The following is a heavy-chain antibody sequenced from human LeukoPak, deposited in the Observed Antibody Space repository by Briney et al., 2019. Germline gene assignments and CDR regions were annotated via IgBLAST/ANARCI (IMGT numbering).Heavy chain of an antibody. V-gene: IGHV4-39*01. J-gene: IGHJ4*02. CDR1: GGSISSSSYY. Sequence: SETLSLTCTVSGGSISSSSYYWGWIRQPPGKGLEWIGSIYYSGSTYYNPSLKSRVTISVDTSKNQFSLKLSSVTAADTAVYYCARRFHYYDSSASFDYWGQGTLVTVSS. CDR3: ARRFHYYDSSASFDY. CDR2: IYYSGST. D-gene: IGHD3-22*01.